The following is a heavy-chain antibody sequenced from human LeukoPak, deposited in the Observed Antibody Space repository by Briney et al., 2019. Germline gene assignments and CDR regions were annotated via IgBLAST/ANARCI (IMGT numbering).Heavy chain of an antibody. D-gene: IGHD3-10*01. CDR3: AKDGVLLWFGESFFDY. J-gene: IGHJ4*02. V-gene: IGHV3-9*01. Sequence: GGSLRLSCAASGFTFDDYAMHWVRQAPGKGLEWVSGISWNSGSIGYADSVKGRFTISRDNAKNSLYLQMNSLRAEDTALYYCAKDGVLLWFGESFFDYWGQGTLVTVSS. CDR2: ISWNSGSI. CDR1: GFTFDDYA.